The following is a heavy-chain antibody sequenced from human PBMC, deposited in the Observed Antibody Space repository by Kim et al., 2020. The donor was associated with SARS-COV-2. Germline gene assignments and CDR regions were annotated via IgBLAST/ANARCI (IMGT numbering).Heavy chain of an antibody. J-gene: IGHJ4*02. D-gene: IGHD5-18*01. CDR3: ARDLALDDTAMVIGY. V-gene: IGHV3-30*07. Sequence: DSVKGRFTISRDNSKNTLYLQMNSLRAEDTAVYYCARDLALDDTAMVIGYWGQGTLVTVSS.